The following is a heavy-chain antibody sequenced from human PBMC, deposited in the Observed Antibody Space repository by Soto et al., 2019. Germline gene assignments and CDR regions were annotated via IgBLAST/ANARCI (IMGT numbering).Heavy chain of an antibody. J-gene: IGHJ4*02. CDR1: GYTFTSYY. CDR2: INPSGGST. D-gene: IGHD6-19*01. Sequence: QVQLVQSGAEVKKPGASVKVSCKASGYTFTSYYMHWVRQAPGQGLEWLGVINPSGGSTTYAQKSQGRVTMTRDTSTSTVYMELSSLRSEDTAVYYCASGKNRRPGIAVAGLGYWGQGTLVTVSS. V-gene: IGHV1-46*01. CDR3: ASGKNRRPGIAVAGLGY.